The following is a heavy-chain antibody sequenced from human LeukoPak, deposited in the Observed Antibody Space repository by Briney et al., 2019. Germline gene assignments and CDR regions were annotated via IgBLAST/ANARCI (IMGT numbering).Heavy chain of an antibody. CDR1: GYTFTGYY. CDR2: INPNSGGT. V-gene: IGHV1-2*02. Sequence: GASVKVSCKASGYTFTGYYMHWVRQAPGQRLEWMGWINPNSGGTNYAQKFQGRVTMTRDTSISTAYMELSRLRSDDTAVYYCASSVSYCSSTSCRPGDAFVIWGQGTMVTVSS. D-gene: IGHD2-2*01. CDR3: ASSVSYCSSTSCRPGDAFVI. J-gene: IGHJ3*02.